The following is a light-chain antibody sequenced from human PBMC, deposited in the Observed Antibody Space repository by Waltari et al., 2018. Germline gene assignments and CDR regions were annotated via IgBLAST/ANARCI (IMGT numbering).Light chain of an antibody. Sequence: DIVMTQSPLSLPVTPGEPASISCRSSQSLLHSNGYNYLDWYLQKPGQSPQLLIYLGSNRASGVPDRFSGGGSGIDFTLKITRVEAEDVGVYYCMQALQTPNTFGQGTKLEIK. CDR3: MQALQTPNT. CDR2: LGS. CDR1: QSLLHSNGYNY. J-gene: IGKJ2*01. V-gene: IGKV2-28*01.